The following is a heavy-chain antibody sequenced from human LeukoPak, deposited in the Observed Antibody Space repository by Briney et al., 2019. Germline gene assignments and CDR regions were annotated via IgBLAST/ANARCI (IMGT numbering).Heavy chain of an antibody. J-gene: IGHJ4*02. Sequence: GASVKVSCKASGYTFTSYGISWVRQAPGQGLEWMGWISAYNGNTNYAQKLQGRVTMTTDTSTSTAYMELRSLRSDDTAVYYCAREEYCSSTSCGDSGYYFDYWGQGTLVTVSS. V-gene: IGHV1-18*01. CDR2: ISAYNGNT. CDR1: GYTFTSYG. D-gene: IGHD2-2*01. CDR3: AREEYCSSTSCGDSGYYFDY.